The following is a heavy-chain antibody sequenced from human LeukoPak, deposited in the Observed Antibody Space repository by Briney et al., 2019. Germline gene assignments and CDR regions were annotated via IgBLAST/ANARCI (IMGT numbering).Heavy chain of an antibody. J-gene: IGHJ4*02. D-gene: IGHD6-19*01. CDR1: GFTFSSYA. CDR2: ISYDGSNK. Sequence: PGGSLRLSCAASGFTFSSYAMSWVRQAPGKGLEWVAVISYDGSNKYYADSVKGRFTISRDNSKNTLYLQMNSLRAEDTAVYYCAKDQSSSGWYGGYYFDYWGQGTLVTVSS. CDR3: AKDQSSSGWYGGYYFDY. V-gene: IGHV3-30*18.